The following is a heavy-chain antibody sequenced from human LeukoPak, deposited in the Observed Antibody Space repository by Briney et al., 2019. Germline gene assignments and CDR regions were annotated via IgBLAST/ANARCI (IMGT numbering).Heavy chain of an antibody. CDR3: ASGLSGSYLDY. CDR2: IKQDGSEK. J-gene: IGHJ4*02. V-gene: IGHV3-7*01. D-gene: IGHD1-26*01. CDR1: GFTFSSYW. Sequence: PGGSLRLSCAASGFTFSSYWMSWVRQAPGKGLEWVANIKQDGSEKYYVDSVKGRFTISRDNAKNSLYLQMNSLRAEDTAVYYCASGLSGSYLDYWGQGTLVTVSS.